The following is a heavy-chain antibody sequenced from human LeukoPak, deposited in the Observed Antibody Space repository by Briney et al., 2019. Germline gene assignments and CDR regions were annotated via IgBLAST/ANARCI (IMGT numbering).Heavy chain of an antibody. CDR3: VRENHGSFDY. CDR1: GFSFSTYY. J-gene: IGHJ4*02. D-gene: IGHD1-14*01. CDR2: ISSGSTYI. Sequence: GWSLRLSCAASGFSFSTYYVNWVRQAPGTGLEWVACISSGSTYIFHADSVRGRFAVSRDNAKISLYLQMSSLRADDTAVYYCVRENHGSFDYWGRGSLVTVSS. V-gene: IGHV3-21*01.